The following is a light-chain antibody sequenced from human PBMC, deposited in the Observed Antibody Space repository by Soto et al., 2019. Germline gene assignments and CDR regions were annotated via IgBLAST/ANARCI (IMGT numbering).Light chain of an antibody. Sequence: EIVMTQSPATLSVSPGERATLSCRASQSVSNNLGWYRQKPGQAPRLLIYHASTRATGIPARFSGSGSGTEFTLTISSLQSEDVAVYYCQQYNKWPLTFGGGTKVEIK. J-gene: IGKJ4*01. V-gene: IGKV3-15*01. CDR2: HAS. CDR3: QQYNKWPLT. CDR1: QSVSNN.